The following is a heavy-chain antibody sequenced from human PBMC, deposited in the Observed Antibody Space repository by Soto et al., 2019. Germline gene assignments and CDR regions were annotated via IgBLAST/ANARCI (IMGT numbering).Heavy chain of an antibody. CDR1: GGSISSGGYY. D-gene: IGHD3-16*02. CDR3: ARDSLRLGELSLVH. J-gene: IGHJ4*02. CDR2: IYYSGST. Sequence: QVQLQESGPGLVKPSQTLSLTCTVSGGSISSGGYYWSWIRQHPGKGLEWIGYIYYSGSTYYNPSLKSRDTISVDTSKNQFSLKLSSVTAADTAVYYCARDSLRLGELSLVHWGQGTLVTVSS. V-gene: IGHV4-31*03.